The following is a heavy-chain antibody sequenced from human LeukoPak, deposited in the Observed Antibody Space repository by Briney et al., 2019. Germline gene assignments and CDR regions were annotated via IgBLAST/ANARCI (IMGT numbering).Heavy chain of an antibody. J-gene: IGHJ4*02. D-gene: IGHD3-3*01. V-gene: IGHV5-51*01. CDR1: GYIFTSYW. CDR3: AREGPSYYDFWSGYSPFDY. CDR2: IYPGDSDT. Sequence: GESLEISCKGSGYIFTSYWIGWVRQMPGKGLEWMGIIYPGDSDTRYSPSFQGQVTISADKSISTAYLQWSSLKASDTAMYYCAREGPSYYDFWSGYSPFDYWGQGTLVTVSS.